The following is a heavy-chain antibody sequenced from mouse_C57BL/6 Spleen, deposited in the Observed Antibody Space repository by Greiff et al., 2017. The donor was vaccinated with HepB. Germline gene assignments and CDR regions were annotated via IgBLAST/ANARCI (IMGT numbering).Heavy chain of an antibody. Sequence: EVQLQQSGPELVKPGASVKMSCKASGYTFTDYNMHWVKQSHGKSLEWIGYINPNNGGTSYNQKFKGKATLNVNKSSSTAYMELRSLTSAVSAGYYGAREGIITRVVEAMDYWGQGTSVTVSS. CDR3: AREGIITRVVEAMDY. CDR2: INPNNGGT. D-gene: IGHD1-1*01. V-gene: IGHV1-22*01. CDR1: GYTFTDYN. J-gene: IGHJ4*01.